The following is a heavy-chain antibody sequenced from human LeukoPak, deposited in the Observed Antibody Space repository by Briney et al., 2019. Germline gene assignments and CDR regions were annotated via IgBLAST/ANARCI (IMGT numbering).Heavy chain of an antibody. Sequence: PGGSLRLSCAASGFTFSDYDMSWIRQAPGKGLEWVSYISSSGSTIYYADSVKGRFTISRDNAKNSLYLQMNSLRAEDTAVYYCARRHVSGCFYFYYWGQGTLVTVSS. V-gene: IGHV3-11*04. CDR1: GFTFSDYD. CDR3: ARRHVSGCFYFYY. D-gene: IGHD6-19*01. J-gene: IGHJ4*02. CDR2: ISSSGSTI.